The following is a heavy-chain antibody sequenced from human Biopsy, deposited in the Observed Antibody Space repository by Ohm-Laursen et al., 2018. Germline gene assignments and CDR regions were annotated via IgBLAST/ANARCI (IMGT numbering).Heavy chain of an antibody. CDR1: GGSISNNNYY. Sequence: DTLSLTCTVSGGSISNNNYYWGWIRQPPGKGLEWIGSIFYRGSTHYKPSLKSRVNISVDTPKNHFSLKLNSVTAADTAVYYCARDYDTSGYYYVSWGQGTLVTVSS. CDR2: IFYRGST. D-gene: IGHD3-22*01. J-gene: IGHJ5*02. CDR3: ARDYDTSGYYYVS. V-gene: IGHV4-39*02.